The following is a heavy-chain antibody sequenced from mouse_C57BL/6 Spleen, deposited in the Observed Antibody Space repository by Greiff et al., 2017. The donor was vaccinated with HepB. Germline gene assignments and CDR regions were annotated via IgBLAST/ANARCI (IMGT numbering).Heavy chain of an antibody. Sequence: EVQRVESGGGLVQPKGSLKLSCAASGFTFNTYAMHWVRQAPGKGLEWVARIRSKSSNSATYYADSVKDRFTISRDDSQSMLYLQMNNLKTEDTAMYYCVRDLGYWYFDVWGTGTTVTVSS. CDR1: GFTFNTYA. CDR2: IRSKSSNSAT. J-gene: IGHJ1*03. V-gene: IGHV10-3*01. D-gene: IGHD3-3*01. CDR3: VRDLGYWYFDV.